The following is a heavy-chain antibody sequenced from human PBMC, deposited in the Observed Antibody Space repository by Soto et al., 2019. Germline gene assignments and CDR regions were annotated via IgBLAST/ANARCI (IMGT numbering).Heavy chain of an antibody. CDR3: AREQAKGGYYYYGMDV. D-gene: IGHD1-26*01. CDR1: GGSISSYY. V-gene: IGHV4-59*08. Sequence: QVQLQESGPGLVKPSETLSLTCTVSGGSISSYYWSWIRQPPGKGLEWIGYIYYSGSTNYNPSLKSRVTISVDTSKNQFSLKLSSVTAADTAVYYSAREQAKGGYYYYGMDVWGQGTTVTVSS. CDR2: IYYSGST. J-gene: IGHJ6*02.